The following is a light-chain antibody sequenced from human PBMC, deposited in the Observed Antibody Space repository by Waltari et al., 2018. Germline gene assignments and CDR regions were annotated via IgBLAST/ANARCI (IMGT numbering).Light chain of an antibody. CDR2: LNSDGSH. CDR1: SGHITYA. Sequence: QPVLTQSPSASASLGASVKLTCTLSSGHITYAIAWHQQQQGKAPRFLMRLNSDGSHSRVDGIPVRFSGSSSGAERFLTISNVQSEYGADYYCQTWDTGNWVFGGGTRLTVL. V-gene: IGLV4-69*01. CDR3: QTWDTGNWV. J-gene: IGLJ3*02.